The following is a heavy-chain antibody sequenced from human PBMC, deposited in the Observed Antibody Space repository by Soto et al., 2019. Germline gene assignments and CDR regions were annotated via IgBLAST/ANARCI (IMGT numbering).Heavy chain of an antibody. CDR3: ARDHVVVPAAFYYYHYGLDV. CDR2: IKRDGGEK. D-gene: IGHD2-2*01. V-gene: IGHV3-7*01. J-gene: IGHJ6*02. Sequence: EVQLVESGGGLVQPGGSLRLSCAASGFTFSSYWMSWVRQAPGKGLEWEANIKRDGGEKYYVDSVKGRFTISRDNAKNSLFLQMNSLRAEDTAVYYCARDHVVVPAAFYYYHYGLDVWGQGTTVTVSS. CDR1: GFTFSSYW.